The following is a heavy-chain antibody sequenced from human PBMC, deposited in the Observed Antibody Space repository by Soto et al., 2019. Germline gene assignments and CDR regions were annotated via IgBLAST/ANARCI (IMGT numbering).Heavy chain of an antibody. CDR1: GFTFSSYA. D-gene: IGHD3-3*01. Sequence: GGSLRLSCAASGFTFSSYAMSWVRQAPGKGLEWVSAISGSGGSTYYADSVKGRFTISRDNSKNTLYLQMNSLRAEDTAVYYCAKDLTIFGVVIILGRMDVWGQGTTVTVSS. J-gene: IGHJ6*02. CDR2: ISGSGGST. CDR3: AKDLTIFGVVIILGRMDV. V-gene: IGHV3-23*01.